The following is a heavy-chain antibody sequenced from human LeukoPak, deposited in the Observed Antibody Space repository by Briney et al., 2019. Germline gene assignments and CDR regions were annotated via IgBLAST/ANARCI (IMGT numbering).Heavy chain of an antibody. CDR1: GFTFSSYW. V-gene: IGHV3-7*01. CDR2: IKQDGSEK. D-gene: IGHD5-24*01. CDR3: AKVPSKMTTRTFDS. J-gene: IGHJ4*02. Sequence: GGSLRLSCAASGFTFSSYWMSWVRQAPGKGLEWVANIKQDGSEKYYADSVQGRFTISRDNSKNILYLQMNSLRAEDTAVYYCAKVPSKMTTRTFDSWGRGTLVTVSS.